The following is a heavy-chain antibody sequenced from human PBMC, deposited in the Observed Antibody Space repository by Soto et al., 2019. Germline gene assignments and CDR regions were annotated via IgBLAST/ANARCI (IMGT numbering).Heavy chain of an antibody. V-gene: IGHV3-48*01. CDR2: ITRDSRTI. CDR1: GFTFSNYS. Sequence: EVQLVESGGGLVQPGGSLRLSCVASGFTFSNYSMNWVRQAPGKGLEWVSYITRDSRTIYEADFMRGRFTISRDNAKNSFYLQMNSLRPEDMPVYYCTSAPLAPWGQETLFTVPS. J-gene: IGHJ5*02. CDR3: TSAPLAP.